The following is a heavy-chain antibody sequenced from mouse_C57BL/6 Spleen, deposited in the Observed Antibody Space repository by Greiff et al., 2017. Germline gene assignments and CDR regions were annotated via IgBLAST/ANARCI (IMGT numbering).Heavy chain of an antibody. CDR2: ISSGSSTI. Sequence: EVQVVESGGGLVKPGGSLKLSCAASGFTFSDYGMHWVRQAPEKGLEWVAYISSGSSTIYYADTVKGRFTISRDNAKNTLFLQMTSLRSEDTAMYYCARDYSMITHWYFDVWGTGTTVTVSS. D-gene: IGHD2-4*01. J-gene: IGHJ1*03. CDR1: GFTFSDYG. CDR3: ARDYSMITHWYFDV. V-gene: IGHV5-17*01.